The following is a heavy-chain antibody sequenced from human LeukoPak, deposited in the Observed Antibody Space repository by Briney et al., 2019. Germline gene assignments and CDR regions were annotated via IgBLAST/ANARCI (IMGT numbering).Heavy chain of an antibody. J-gene: IGHJ5*02. D-gene: IGHD6-13*01. CDR2: INHSGST. Sequence: SETLSLTCAVYGGSFSGYYWSWIRQPPGKGLEWIGEINHSGSTNYNPSLKSRVTISVDTSKNQFSLKRSSVTAADTAVYYCARRRIAAAGTFSWFDPWGQGTLVTVSS. V-gene: IGHV4-34*01. CDR1: GGSFSGYY. CDR3: ARRRIAAAGTFSWFDP.